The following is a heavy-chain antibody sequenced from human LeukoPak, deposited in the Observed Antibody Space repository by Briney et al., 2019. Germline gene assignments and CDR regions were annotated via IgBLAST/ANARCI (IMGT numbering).Heavy chain of an antibody. J-gene: IGHJ4*02. CDR1: GYSITIGYY. CDR3: ARMTTVTHDLYFDY. CDR2: IYHRGST. V-gene: IGHV4-38-2*01. D-gene: IGHD4-17*01. Sequence: SETLSLTSALSGYSITIGYYWGWTRRPPGKGLEWIRRIYHRGSTYYNPSLKSRVTISVDTSKNQFSLKLSSVTDADTAVYYCARMTTVTHDLYFDYWGQGTLVTVSS.